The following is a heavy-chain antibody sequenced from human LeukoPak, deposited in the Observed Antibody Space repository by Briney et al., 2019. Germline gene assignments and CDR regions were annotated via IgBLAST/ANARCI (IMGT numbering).Heavy chain of an antibody. D-gene: IGHD1-1*01. V-gene: IGHV4-38-2*01. CDR1: GYSISSGYY. Sequence: PSETLSLPCAVSGYSISSGYYWGWIRQRPGKGLEWIGSIYHSGNSYYNPSLKSRVTISLDTSKNQFSLKLSSVTAADTAVYYCARQYGTTGKFDYWGQGTLVTVSS. CDR3: ARQYGTTGKFDY. J-gene: IGHJ4*02. CDR2: IYHSGNS.